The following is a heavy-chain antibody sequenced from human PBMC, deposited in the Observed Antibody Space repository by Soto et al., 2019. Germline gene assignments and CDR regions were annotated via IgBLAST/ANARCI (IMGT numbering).Heavy chain of an antibody. CDR3: AAGGGLPRYY. V-gene: IGHV4-31*03. D-gene: IGHD5-12*01. Sequence: PSETLSLTCTVSGGSINSGGNYWSWIRQHPGKGLEWIGYIYYSGSTYYNPALKSRVSISVDRSKNQFSLKLSSVTAADTAVYYCAAGGGLPRYYWGQGTLVTVSS. J-gene: IGHJ4*02. CDR1: GGSINSGGNY. CDR2: IYYSGST.